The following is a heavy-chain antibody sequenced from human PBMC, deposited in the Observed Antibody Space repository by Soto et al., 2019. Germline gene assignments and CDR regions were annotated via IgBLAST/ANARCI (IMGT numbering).Heavy chain of an antibody. D-gene: IGHD4-17*01. J-gene: IGHJ6*02. CDR3: ARVVATVTTYYYYYGMDV. V-gene: IGHV4-30-2*01. Sequence: TLSLTCAVSGGSISSGGYSWSWIRQPPGKGLEWIGYIYHSGSTYYNPSLKSRVTISVDRSKNQFSLKLSSVTAADTAVYYCARVVATVTTYYYYYGMDVWGQGTTVTVSS. CDR1: GGSISSGGYS. CDR2: IYHSGST.